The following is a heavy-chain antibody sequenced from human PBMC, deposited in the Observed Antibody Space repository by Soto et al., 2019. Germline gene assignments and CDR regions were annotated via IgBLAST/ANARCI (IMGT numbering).Heavy chain of an antibody. CDR3: ARDRDGYILDY. J-gene: IGHJ4*02. D-gene: IGHD5-12*01. CDR1: GGSISSGDYY. V-gene: IGHV4-30-4*01. CDR2: IYYSGST. Sequence: SETLSLTCTVSGGSISSGDYYWSWIRQPPGKGLEWIGYIYYSGSTYYNPSLKSRVTISVDTSKNQFSLKLSSVTAADTAVYYCARDRDGYILDYWGQGTLVTVSS.